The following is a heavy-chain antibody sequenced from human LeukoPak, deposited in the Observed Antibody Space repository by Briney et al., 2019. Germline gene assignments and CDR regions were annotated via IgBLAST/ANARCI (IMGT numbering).Heavy chain of an antibody. Sequence: ASVKVSCKASGYTFTIHDINWVRQATGQGLEWMGWMNPNSGNTGYAQKFQGRVTMTRNTSISTAYMELSSLRSEDTAVYYCARYPSRGAVAGTSWFDPWGQGTLVTVSS. V-gene: IGHV1-8*01. CDR1: GYTFTIHD. CDR3: ARYPSRGAVAGTSWFDP. D-gene: IGHD6-19*01. CDR2: MNPNSGNT. J-gene: IGHJ5*02.